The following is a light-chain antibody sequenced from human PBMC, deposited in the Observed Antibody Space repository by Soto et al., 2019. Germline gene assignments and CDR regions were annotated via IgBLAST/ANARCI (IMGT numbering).Light chain of an antibody. CDR3: CAYAGSYTWV. J-gene: IGLJ3*02. CDR2: DVS. CDR1: TSDIGDYNY. V-gene: IGLV2-11*01. Sequence: QSALTQPASVSGSPGQSITISCTGTTSDIGDYNYVSWYQQNPGKAPKLMIYDVSKRPSGVPDRFSGSKSGNTASLTISGLQAEDEADYYCCAYAGSYTWVFGGGTKLTVL.